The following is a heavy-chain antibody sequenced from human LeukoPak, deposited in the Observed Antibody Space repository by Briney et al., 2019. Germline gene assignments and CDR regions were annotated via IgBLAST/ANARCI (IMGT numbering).Heavy chain of an antibody. D-gene: IGHD6-13*01. CDR2: VRVSGET. Sequence: PGGSLRLSCAASGFTFSSYAMNWVRQAPGKGLEWVSAVRVSGETYYADSVKGRFTISRDNSDNTVYLQMNSLRAEDTAVYYCAKEEAAAGLIDYWGQGTLVTVSS. CDR1: GFTFSSYA. CDR3: AKEEAAAGLIDY. V-gene: IGHV3-23*01. J-gene: IGHJ4*02.